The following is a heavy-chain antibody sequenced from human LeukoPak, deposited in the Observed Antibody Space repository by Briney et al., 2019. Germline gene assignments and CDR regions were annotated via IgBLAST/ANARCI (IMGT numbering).Heavy chain of an antibody. D-gene: IGHD2-21*01. V-gene: IGHV3-30*03. Sequence: GGSLRLSCAASGFTFSSYGMHWVRQAPGKGLEWVALISYDGSNKYYADSVKGRFTISRDNSKNTLYLQMNSLRAEDTAVYYCARDAYSGHVDYWGQGTLVTVSS. J-gene: IGHJ4*02. CDR3: ARDAYSGHVDY. CDR2: ISYDGSNK. CDR1: GFTFSSYG.